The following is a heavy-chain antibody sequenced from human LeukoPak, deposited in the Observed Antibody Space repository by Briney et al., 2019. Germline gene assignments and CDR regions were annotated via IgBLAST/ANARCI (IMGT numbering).Heavy chain of an antibody. D-gene: IGHD6-13*01. J-gene: IGHJ4*02. V-gene: IGHV3-20*04. CDR3: ARAYSSSWYFFDY. Sequence: PGGSLRLACAASGLAFADYGMSWVRQAPGKGLGWVSGINWKGGSSGYADSVNGRFTISRDNAKNSLYLQMNSLRAEDTALYYCARAYSSSWYFFDYWGQGTLVTVSS. CDR2: INWKGGSS. CDR1: GLAFADYG.